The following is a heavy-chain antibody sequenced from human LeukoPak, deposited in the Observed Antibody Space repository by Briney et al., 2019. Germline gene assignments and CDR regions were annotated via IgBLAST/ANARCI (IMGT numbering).Heavy chain of an antibody. J-gene: IGHJ5*02. CDR2: IYTSGSI. V-gene: IGHV4-4*07. Sequence: SETLSLTCTVSGGSISSYYWSWIRQPPGKGLEWIGRIYTSGSINYNPSLKSRVTMSVDTSKNQFSLKLSSVTAADTAVYYCARGEFSRTSNWFDPWGQGTLVTVSS. CDR1: GGSISSYY. CDR3: ARGEFSRTSNWFDP. D-gene: IGHD2-2*01.